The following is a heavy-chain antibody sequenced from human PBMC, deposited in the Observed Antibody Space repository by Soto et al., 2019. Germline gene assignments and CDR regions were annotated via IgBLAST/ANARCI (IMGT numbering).Heavy chain of an antibody. V-gene: IGHV3-7*01. CDR1: GFTFSNYW. D-gene: IGHD2-8*02. CDR2: IKEEGSEK. CDR3: ARARWWTMTSARYFDY. J-gene: IGHJ4*02. Sequence: EVQLVESGGGFVQPGGSLRLSCAASGFTFSNYWMSWVRQAPGKGLEWVANIKEEGSEKHYLDSVKGRFTISRDNAKFSLYLQMNSLKAEDTALYYCARARWWTMTSARYFDYWGQGTLVTVSS.